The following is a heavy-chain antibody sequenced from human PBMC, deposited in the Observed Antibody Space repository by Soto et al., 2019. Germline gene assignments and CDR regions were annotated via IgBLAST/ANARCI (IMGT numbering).Heavy chain of an antibody. Sequence: KGLEWVSSISSSSSYIYYADSVKGRFTISRDNAKNSLYLQMNGLRAEDTAVYFCAKGGRAMVSPPDFDYWGQGTVVTVSS. J-gene: IGHJ4*02. V-gene: IGHV3-21*01. D-gene: IGHD5-18*01. CDR3: AKGGRAMVSPPDFDY. CDR2: ISSSSSYI.